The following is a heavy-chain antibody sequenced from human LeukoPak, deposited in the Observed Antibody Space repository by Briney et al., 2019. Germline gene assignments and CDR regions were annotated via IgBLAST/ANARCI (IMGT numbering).Heavy chain of an antibody. D-gene: IGHD5-24*01. Sequence: SVKVSCKASGGTFSSYAFSWVRQAPGQGLEWMGGIIPIFATSNYAQKFQGRVTITADESSSTAYMELSSLRSEDTAVYYCAYSDGPTRPFDHWGQGTLVTVSS. CDR2: IIPIFATS. V-gene: IGHV1-69*13. CDR3: AYSDGPTRPFDH. J-gene: IGHJ4*02. CDR1: GGTFSSYA.